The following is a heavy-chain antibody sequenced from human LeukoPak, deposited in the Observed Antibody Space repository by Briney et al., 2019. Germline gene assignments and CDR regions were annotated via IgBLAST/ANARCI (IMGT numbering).Heavy chain of an antibody. D-gene: IGHD3-9*01. CDR2: IYYSGST. V-gene: IGHV4-59*01. CDR3: ARHGLNNVLRYFDWAVGAFDI. CDR1: GGSISSYY. Sequence: SETLSLTCTVSGGSISSYYWSWIRQPPGKGLEWIGYIYYSGSTNYNPSLKSRVTISVDTSKNQFSLKLSSVTAADTAVYYCARHGLNNVLRYFDWAVGAFDIWGQGTMVTVSS. J-gene: IGHJ3*02.